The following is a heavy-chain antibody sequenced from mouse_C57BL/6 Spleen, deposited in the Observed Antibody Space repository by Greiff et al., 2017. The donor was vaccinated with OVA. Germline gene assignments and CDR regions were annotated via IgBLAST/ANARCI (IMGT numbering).Heavy chain of an antibody. CDR2: ISSGGSYT. J-gene: IGHJ3*01. V-gene: IGHV5-6*01. Sequence: EVQVVESGGDLVKPGGSLKLSCAASGFTFSSYGMSWVRQTPDKRLEWVATISSGGSYTYYPDSVKGRFTISRDNAKNTLYLQMSSLKSEDTAMYYCERHDGAGGYYVAYWGQGTLVTVSA. CDR1: GFTFSSYG. D-gene: IGHD2-3*01. CDR3: ERHDGAGGYYVAY.